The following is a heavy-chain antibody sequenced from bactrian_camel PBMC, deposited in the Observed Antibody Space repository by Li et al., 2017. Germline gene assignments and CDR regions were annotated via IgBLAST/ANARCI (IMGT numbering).Heavy chain of an antibody. Sequence: VQLVESGGGSVQAGGSLRLSCAASGYTSSCMGWFRQTPGMEREGVAVIDSVDVTRYAASVDGRFTISRNNAKTTLYLQMNSLKPEDTAMYYCAANSPNGRTWWAGFPFGYWGQGTQVTVS. J-gene: IGHJ6*01. CDR2: IDSVDVT. V-gene: IGHV3S42*01. CDR1: GYTSSC. D-gene: IGHD6*01. CDR3: AANSPNGRTWWAGFPFGY.